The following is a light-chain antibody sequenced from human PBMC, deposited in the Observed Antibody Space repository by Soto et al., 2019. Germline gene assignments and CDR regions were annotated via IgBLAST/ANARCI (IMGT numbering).Light chain of an antibody. CDR2: EDS. CDR3: CSYANSSTYV. J-gene: IGLJ1*01. V-gene: IGLV2-23*01. CDR1: SSDVGSYNF. Sequence: QSALTQPASVSGSPGQSITISCTGTSSDVGSYNFVSWYQQHPGKAPKLIIYEDSKRPSGVSNRFSGSKSGNTASLTISGLQAEDEADYYCCSYANSSTYVFGSGTKLTVL.